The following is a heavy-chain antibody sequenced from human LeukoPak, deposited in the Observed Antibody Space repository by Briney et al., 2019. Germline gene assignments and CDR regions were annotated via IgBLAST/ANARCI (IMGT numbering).Heavy chain of an antibody. D-gene: IGHD3-22*01. CDR3: AREERADYYDSSGYYGY. CDR2: IIPIFGTA. CDR1: GGTFSSYA. V-gene: IGHV1-69*05. Sequence: SVKVSCKASGGTFSSYAISWVRQAPGQGLEWMGGIIPIFGTANYAQKFQGRVTITTDESTSTAYMELSSLRSEDTAVYYCAREERADYYDSSGYYGYWGQGTLVTVSS. J-gene: IGHJ4*02.